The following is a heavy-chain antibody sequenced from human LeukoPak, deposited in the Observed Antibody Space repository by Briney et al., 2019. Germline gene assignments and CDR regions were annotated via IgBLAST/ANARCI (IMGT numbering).Heavy chain of an antibody. CDR2: IYHSGST. CDR3: ARGPDSSSSY. D-gene: IGHD6-13*01. V-gene: IGHV4-39*07. CDR1: GASISSSDYY. Sequence: SETLSLTCSVSGASISSSDYYWGWIRQPPGKGLEWIGTIYHSGSTYYNTSLKSRVTISVDTSKTLFSLKVSSVTAADTAVYYCARGPDSSSSYWGQGTLVTVSS. J-gene: IGHJ4*02.